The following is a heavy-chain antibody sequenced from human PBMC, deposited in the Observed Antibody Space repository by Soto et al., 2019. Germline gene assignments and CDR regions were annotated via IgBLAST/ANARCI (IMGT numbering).Heavy chain of an antibody. CDR3: ARGYSGYDSRWYYYDSSGYFATDY. CDR2: IWYDGSNK. D-gene: IGHD3-22*01. Sequence: GGSLRLSCAASGFTFSSYGMHWVRQAPGKGLEWVAVIWYDGSNKYYADSVKGRFTISRDNSKNTLYLQMNSLRAEDTAVYYCARGYSGYDSRWYYYDSSGYFATDYWGQGTLVTVSS. V-gene: IGHV3-33*01. J-gene: IGHJ4*02. CDR1: GFTFSSYG.